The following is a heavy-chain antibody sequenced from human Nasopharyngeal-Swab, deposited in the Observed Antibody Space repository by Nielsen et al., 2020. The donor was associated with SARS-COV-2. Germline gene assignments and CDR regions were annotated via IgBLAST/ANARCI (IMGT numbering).Heavy chain of an antibody. J-gene: IGHJ2*01. CDR3: ASRGAATDPSTRDLPYSRRTFDL. D-gene: IGHD6-13*01. V-gene: IGHV3-23*01. CDR2: LIENGVDT. CDR1: GFPFSSHA. Sequence: GESLKISCVASGFPFSSHAMSWVRQAPGKGLEWVSGLIENGVDTYYAESVKGRFTISRDNSRNTLSLEMNSLRAEDTAVYYCASRGAATDPSTRDLPYSRRTFDLWGRGTLVTVSS.